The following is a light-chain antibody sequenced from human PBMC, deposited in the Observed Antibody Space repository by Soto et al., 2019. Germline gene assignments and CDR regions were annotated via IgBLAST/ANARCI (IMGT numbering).Light chain of an antibody. Sequence: QSVLTQPPSASGSPGQSVTISCTGTRRDVVAYDYVSWYQQHPGKAPKLMIYEINKRPSGVPDRFSGSKSGNTASLTVSGLQAEDEADYYCSSFAGSNNFPYVFGTGTKLTVL. CDR2: EIN. V-gene: IGLV2-8*01. CDR1: RRDVVAYDY. CDR3: SSFAGSNNFPYV. J-gene: IGLJ1*01.